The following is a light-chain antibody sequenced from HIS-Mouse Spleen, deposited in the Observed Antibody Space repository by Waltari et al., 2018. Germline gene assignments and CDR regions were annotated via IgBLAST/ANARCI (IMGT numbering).Light chain of an antibody. Sequence: EIVMTQSPATLSVSPGERATLPCRASQSVSSNLAWYQQKPGQAPRLLIYGASIRATGIPARFSGSGSGTEFTLTISILQSEDFAVYYCQQYNNWPPLTLGGGTKVEIK. CDR1: QSVSSN. CDR2: GAS. V-gene: IGKV3D-15*03. CDR3: QQYNNWPPLT. J-gene: IGKJ4*01.